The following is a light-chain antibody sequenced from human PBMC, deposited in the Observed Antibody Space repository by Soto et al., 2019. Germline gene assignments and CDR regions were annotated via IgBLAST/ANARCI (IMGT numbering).Light chain of an antibody. Sequence: ILITQSPINLTESPAYMFTFSCRASQNINTNLDWYQQKPGKAPSLLIYDASNMDIGVPSRFSGSGSGTDFTFTISSLQTEDFGLYYCQQYNNHPITFGQGTRLEIK. CDR2: DAS. CDR3: QQYNNHPIT. J-gene: IGKJ5*01. V-gene: IGKV3-15*01. CDR1: QNINTN.